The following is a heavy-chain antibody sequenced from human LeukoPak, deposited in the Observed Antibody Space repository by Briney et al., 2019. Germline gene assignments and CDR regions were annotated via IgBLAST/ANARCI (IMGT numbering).Heavy chain of an antibody. Sequence: GGSLRLSCAAAGFTSSSYWMSWVRQAPGKGLEWVANIKEDGTEKYYVDSVKGRFTIFRDNSKNTLYLQMNSLRAEDTAVYYCARSQRYCSSTSCYVPYYYGMDVWGQGTTVTVSS. J-gene: IGHJ6*02. D-gene: IGHD2-2*01. CDR3: ARSQRYCSSTSCYVPYYYGMDV. CDR1: GFTSSSYW. CDR2: IKEDGTEK. V-gene: IGHV3-7*03.